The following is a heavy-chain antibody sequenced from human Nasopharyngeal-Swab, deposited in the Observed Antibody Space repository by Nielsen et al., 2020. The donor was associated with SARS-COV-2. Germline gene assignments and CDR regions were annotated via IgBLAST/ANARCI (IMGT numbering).Heavy chain of an antibody. D-gene: IGHD5-12*01. J-gene: IGHJ4*02. V-gene: IGHV3-9*01. CDR2: ISWNSGSI. CDR1: GFTFDDYA. Sequence: GGSLRLSCAASGFTFDDYAMHWVRQAPGKGLEWVSGISWNSGSIGYADSVKGRFTISRDNAKNSLYLQMNSLRAEDTAVYYCARARGDLGYWSQGTLVTVSS. CDR3: ARARGDLGY.